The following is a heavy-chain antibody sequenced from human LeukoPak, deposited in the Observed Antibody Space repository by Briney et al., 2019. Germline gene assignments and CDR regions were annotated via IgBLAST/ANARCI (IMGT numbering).Heavy chain of an antibody. Sequence: SETLSLTCTVSGGSISSYYWSWIRQHPGKGLEWIGYIYYSGSTYYNPSLKSRVTISVDTSKNQFSLKLSSVTAADTAVYYCARVPRTTTDFDYWGQGTLVTVPS. D-gene: IGHD4-17*01. CDR2: IYYSGST. J-gene: IGHJ4*02. V-gene: IGHV4-59*06. CDR1: GGSISSYY. CDR3: ARVPRTTTDFDY.